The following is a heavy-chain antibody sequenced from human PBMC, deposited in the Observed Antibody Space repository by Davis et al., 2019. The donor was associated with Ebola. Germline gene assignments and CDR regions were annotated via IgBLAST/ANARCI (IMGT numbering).Heavy chain of an antibody. CDR1: GFTFSSYW. D-gene: IGHD3-3*01. V-gene: IGHV3-7*01. CDR2: IKQDGSEK. Sequence: GESLKISCAASGFTFSSYWMSWVRQAPGKGLEWVANIKQDGSEKYYVDSVKGRFTISRDNAKNSLYLQMNSLRAEDTAVYYCARESYDFWSGYYTYQFDYWGQGTLVTVSS. CDR3: ARESYDFWSGYYTYQFDY. J-gene: IGHJ4*02.